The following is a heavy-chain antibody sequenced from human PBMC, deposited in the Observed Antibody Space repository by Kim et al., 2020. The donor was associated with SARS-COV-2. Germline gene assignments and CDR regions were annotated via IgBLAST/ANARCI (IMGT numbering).Heavy chain of an antibody. CDR3: ARGIAAAGATSGGAFDI. CDR1: GGSISSGDYY. D-gene: IGHD6-13*01. Sequence: SETLSLTCTVSGGSISSGDYYWSWIRQPPGKGLEWIGYIYYSGSTYYDPSLKSRVTISVDTSKNQFSLKLSSVTAADTAVYYCARGIAAAGATSGGAFDIWGQGTMVTVSS. J-gene: IGHJ3*02. CDR2: IYYSGST. V-gene: IGHV4-30-4*01.